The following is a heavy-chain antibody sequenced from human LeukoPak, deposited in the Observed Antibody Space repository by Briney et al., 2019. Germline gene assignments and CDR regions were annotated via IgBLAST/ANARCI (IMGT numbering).Heavy chain of an antibody. CDR2: IYSGGNT. D-gene: IGHD2-15*01. Sequence: GGSLRLSCAASGFTVSSNYMSWVRQAPGKGLEWVSIIYSGGNTHYSDSVKGRFTISRDNSKNTLYLQMNSLRAEDTAIYYCARRAGEYSHPYDYWGQGTLVTVSS. CDR1: GFTVSSNY. V-gene: IGHV3-53*01. J-gene: IGHJ4*02. CDR3: ARRAGEYSHPYDY.